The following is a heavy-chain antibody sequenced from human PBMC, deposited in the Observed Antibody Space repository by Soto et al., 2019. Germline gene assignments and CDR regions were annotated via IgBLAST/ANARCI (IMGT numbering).Heavy chain of an antibody. J-gene: IGHJ4*02. CDR2: IYHSGSP. CDR3: ARNGGPYYYDSSGYYY. V-gene: IGHV4-4*02. CDR1: GGSISSSNW. D-gene: IGHD3-22*01. Sequence: SETLSLTCAVSGGSISSSNWWSWVRQPPGKGLEWIGEIYHSGSPNYNPSLKSRVTISVDKSKNQFSLKLSSVTAADTAVYYCARNGGPYYYDSSGYYYWGQGTLVTVSS.